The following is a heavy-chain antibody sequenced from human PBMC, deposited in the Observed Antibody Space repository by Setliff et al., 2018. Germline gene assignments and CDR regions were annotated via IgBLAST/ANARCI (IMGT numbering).Heavy chain of an antibody. J-gene: IGHJ4*02. CDR1: GGTFSSYA. CDR3: ARVWGGYSGADY. Sequence: ASVKVSCKASGGTFSSYAISWVRQAPGQGLEWMGWIGAYNGNTYNAHKFQGRVTMTTDTSTSTAYMELRSLRSDDTALYYCARVWGGYSGADYWGQGTLVTVSS. CDR2: IGAYNGNT. V-gene: IGHV1-18*01. D-gene: IGHD3-16*01.